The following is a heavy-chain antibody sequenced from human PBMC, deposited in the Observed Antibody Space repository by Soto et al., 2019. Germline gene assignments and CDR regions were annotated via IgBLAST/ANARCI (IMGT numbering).Heavy chain of an antibody. CDR1: GFTFSSYA. Sequence: ALRLSCAASGFTFSSYAMSWVRQAPGKGLEWVSAISGSGGSTYYADSVKGRFTISRDNSKNTLYLQMNSLRAEDTAVYYCAKVVGELDYYYYGMDVWGQGTTVTVSS. D-gene: IGHD3-10*01. J-gene: IGHJ6*02. CDR2: ISGSGGST. CDR3: AKVVGELDYYYYGMDV. V-gene: IGHV3-23*01.